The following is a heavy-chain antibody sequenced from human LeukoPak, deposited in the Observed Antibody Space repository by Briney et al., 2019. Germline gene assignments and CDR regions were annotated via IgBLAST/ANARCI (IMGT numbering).Heavy chain of an antibody. CDR2: ISSSSSYI. CDR3: ARDPRGYSGYDADY. Sequence: GGSLRLSCAASGFTFSSYEMNWVRQAPGKGLEWVSSISSSSSYIYYADSVKGRFTISRDNAKNSLYLQMNSLRAEDTAVYYCARDPRGYSGYDADYWGQGTLVTVSS. J-gene: IGHJ4*02. CDR1: GFTFSSYE. D-gene: IGHD5-12*01. V-gene: IGHV3-21*01.